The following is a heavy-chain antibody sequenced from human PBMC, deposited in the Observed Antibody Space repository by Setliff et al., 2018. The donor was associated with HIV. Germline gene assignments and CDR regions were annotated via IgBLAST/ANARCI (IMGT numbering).Heavy chain of an antibody. CDR3: ARDGYSSSWYVISGSFDY. D-gene: IGHD6-13*01. CDR1: GGSISRSSYY. CDR2: VYYSGST. V-gene: IGHV4-39*07. J-gene: IGHJ4*02. Sequence: SEILSLTCIVSGGSISRSSYYWGWIRQPPGKGLEWIGTVYYSGSTYYNPSLKSRVTISVDTSENQFSLKLSSVTAADTAVYYCARDGYSSSWYVISGSFDYWGQGILVTVSS.